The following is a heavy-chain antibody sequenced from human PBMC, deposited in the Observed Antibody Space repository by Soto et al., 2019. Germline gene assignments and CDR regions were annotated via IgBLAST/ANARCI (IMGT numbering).Heavy chain of an antibody. CDR2: INAGNGNT. D-gene: IGHD5-18*01. Sequence: ASGKVSCKASGYTFTSYAMHWVRQAPGQRLEWMGWINAGNGNTKYSQKFQGRVTITRDTSASTAYMELSSLRSEDTAVYYCARGLVWIQLSRSILYYYYGMDVWGQGTTVTVSS. J-gene: IGHJ6*02. V-gene: IGHV1-3*01. CDR3: ARGLVWIQLSRSILYYYYGMDV. CDR1: GYTFTSYA.